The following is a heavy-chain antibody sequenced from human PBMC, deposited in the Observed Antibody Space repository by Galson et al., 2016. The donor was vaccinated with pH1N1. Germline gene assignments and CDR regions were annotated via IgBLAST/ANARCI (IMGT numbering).Heavy chain of an antibody. CDR3: AREDWSYADTYYYGMDA. CDR2: ISYNGHDQ. D-gene: IGHD3-16*01. V-gene: IGHV3-30-3*01. Sequence: SLRLSCAASGFTFDTFAMHWVRQNPGKGLEWVAFISYNGHDQSYANSVKGRFTVSRDNSKNTLYLQMNSLRPDDTALYYCAREDWSYADTYYYGMDAWGQGTTVTVSS. J-gene: IGHJ6*02. CDR1: GFTFDTFA.